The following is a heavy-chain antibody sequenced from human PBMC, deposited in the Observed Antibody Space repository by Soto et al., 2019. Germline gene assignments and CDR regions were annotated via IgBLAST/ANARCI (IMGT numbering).Heavy chain of an antibody. Sequence: EVQLLESGGGLVQPGGSLRLSCAASGLTFSSNAMSWVRQAPGKGLEWVSGISDSGAGIHYADSVKGRFTISRDNSKNTLSLQMRSLRAEDTALYYCAKSTSGALEWLLYDYCGQGTVVTVSS. CDR2: ISDSGAGI. J-gene: IGHJ4*02. V-gene: IGHV3-23*01. D-gene: IGHD3-3*01. CDR1: GLTFSSNA. CDR3: AKSTSGALEWLLYDY.